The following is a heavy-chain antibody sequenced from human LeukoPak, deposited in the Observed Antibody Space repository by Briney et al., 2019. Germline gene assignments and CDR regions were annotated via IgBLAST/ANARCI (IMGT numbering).Heavy chain of an antibody. Sequence: GGSLRLSCAASGFTFSSYGMHWVRQAPGKGLEWVAVISYDGSNKYYADSVKGRFTISRDNSKNTLYLQMNSLRAEDTAVYYCAKALKGGPFDYWSQGTLVTVSS. V-gene: IGHV3-30*18. J-gene: IGHJ4*02. D-gene: IGHD3-16*01. CDR1: GFTFSSYG. CDR3: AKALKGGPFDY. CDR2: ISYDGSNK.